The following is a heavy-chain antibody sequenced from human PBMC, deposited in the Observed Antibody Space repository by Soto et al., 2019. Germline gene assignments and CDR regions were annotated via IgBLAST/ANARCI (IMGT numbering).Heavy chain of an antibody. CDR2: IKGDGSSI. Sequence: GGSLRLSCAASGFTFSTYWMHWVRQVPGKGLVWVSRIKGDGSSISYADSVKGRFTISRDNAENTLYLQIGSLRADDTAVYYCARGLKNYYGVDVWGQGTTVTVSS. CDR3: ARGLKNYYGVDV. CDR1: GFTFSTYW. V-gene: IGHV3-74*01. J-gene: IGHJ6*02.